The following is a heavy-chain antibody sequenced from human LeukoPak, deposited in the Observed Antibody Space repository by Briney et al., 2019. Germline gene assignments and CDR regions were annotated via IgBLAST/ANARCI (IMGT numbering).Heavy chain of an antibody. CDR1: GYTFTSYG. CDR3: ARVSWFGELFFDY. CDR2: ISAYNGNT. J-gene: IGHJ4*02. Sequence: ASVKVSCKASGYTFTSYGISWVRQAPGQGLEWMGWISAYNGNTNYAQKLQGRVTMTTDTSTSTAYKELRSLRSEDTAVYYCARVSWFGELFFDYWGQGTLVTVSS. V-gene: IGHV1-18*01. D-gene: IGHD3-10*01.